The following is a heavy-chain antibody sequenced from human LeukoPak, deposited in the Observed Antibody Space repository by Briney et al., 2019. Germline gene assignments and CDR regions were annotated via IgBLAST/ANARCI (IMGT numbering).Heavy chain of an antibody. CDR1: GVSISSGGYF. Sequence: SQTLSLTCTVSGVSISSGGYFWSWIRQPAGKGLEWIGRFYVSGSTNYNPSLQSRVTISVNTSKNQFSLKLSSVTAADTAVYYCARDMGMVRGVPDAFDIWGQGTMVTVSS. J-gene: IGHJ3*02. CDR3: ARDMGMVRGVPDAFDI. D-gene: IGHD3-10*01. CDR2: FYVSGST. V-gene: IGHV4-61*02.